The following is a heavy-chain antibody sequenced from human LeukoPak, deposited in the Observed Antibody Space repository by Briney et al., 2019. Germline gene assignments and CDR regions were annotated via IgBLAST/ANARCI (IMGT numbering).Heavy chain of an antibody. D-gene: IGHD4-17*01. CDR3: ASTYGDYNPFDY. CDR1: GGSISSGDCY. Sequence: SETLSLTCTVSGGSISSGDCYWSWIRQPPGKGLEWIGYIYYSGSTYYNPSLKSRGTISVDTSKNQFSLKLSSVTAADTAVYYCASTYGDYNPFDYWGQGTLVTVSS. V-gene: IGHV4-30-4*01. J-gene: IGHJ4*02. CDR2: IYYSGST.